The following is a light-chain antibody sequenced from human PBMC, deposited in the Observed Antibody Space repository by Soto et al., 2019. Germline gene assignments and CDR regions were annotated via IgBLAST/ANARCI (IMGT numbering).Light chain of an antibody. CDR2: EVS. J-gene: IGLJ2*01. V-gene: IGLV2-14*01. CDR3: SSYTTTNTLVV. CDR1: SNDVGAYNY. Sequence: QSALTQPASVSGSPGQSITISCTGTSNDVGAYNYVAWYQHHPGKAPKLIISEVSDRPSGVSNRFSASKSGSTASLTISGLQADDEAHYYCSSYTTTNTLVVFGGGTKLTVL.